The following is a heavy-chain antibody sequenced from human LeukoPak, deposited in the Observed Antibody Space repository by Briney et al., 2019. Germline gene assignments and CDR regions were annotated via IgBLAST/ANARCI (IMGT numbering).Heavy chain of an antibody. D-gene: IGHD3-9*01. Sequence: PEGSLRLSCAASGFTFSDYYMSWIRQAPGKGLEWVSYISSSSSYTNYADSVKGRFTISRDNAKNSLYLQMNSLRAEDTAVYYCARKPTYYDILTGYFDYWGQGTLVTVSS. V-gene: IGHV3-11*06. CDR1: GFTFSDYY. J-gene: IGHJ4*02. CDR2: ISSSSSYT. CDR3: ARKPTYYDILTGYFDY.